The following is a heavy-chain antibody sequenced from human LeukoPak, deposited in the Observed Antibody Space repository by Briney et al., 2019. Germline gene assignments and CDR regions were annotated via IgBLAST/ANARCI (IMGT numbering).Heavy chain of an antibody. CDR2: IKQDGSEK. CDR1: GFTFSSYW. CDR3: ARDGSRYSSGWYVRGNFDY. J-gene: IGHJ4*02. Sequence: GGSLRLPCAASGFTFSSYWMSWVRQAPGKGLEWVANIKQDGSEKYYVDSVKGRFTISGDNAKNSLYLQMNSLRAEDTVVYYCARDGSRYSSGWYVRGNFDYWGQGTLVTVSS. V-gene: IGHV3-7*01. D-gene: IGHD6-19*01.